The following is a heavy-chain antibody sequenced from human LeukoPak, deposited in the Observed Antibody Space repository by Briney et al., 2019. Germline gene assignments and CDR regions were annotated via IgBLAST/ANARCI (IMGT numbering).Heavy chain of an antibody. CDR1: GGSISTYY. D-gene: IGHD3-22*01. J-gene: IGHJ6*03. CDR3: VRDYSEDFYMDV. CDR2: IYYSGIT. V-gene: IGHV4-59*12. Sequence: SETLSLTCTVSGGSISTYYWSWIRQPPGKGLEWIGYIYYSGITNYNPSLKSRVSISIDTSKNQFSLKLSSVTAADSAIYYCVRDYSEDFYMDVWGKGTTVTVSS.